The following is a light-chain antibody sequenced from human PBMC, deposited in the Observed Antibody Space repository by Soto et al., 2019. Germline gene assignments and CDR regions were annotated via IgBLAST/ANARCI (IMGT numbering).Light chain of an antibody. J-gene: IGKJ1*01. CDR1: QGISTY. Sequence: DIQMTQSPSSLSASVGDRVTITCRASQGISTYLGWYQQKPGKVPKSLIYSASSLQSGVPSRFTASGSGTEFTLTISYMQPDDFATYYCQQYYRYPWMFGQGTKVEIK. V-gene: IGKV1-16*01. CDR2: SAS. CDR3: QQYYRYPWM.